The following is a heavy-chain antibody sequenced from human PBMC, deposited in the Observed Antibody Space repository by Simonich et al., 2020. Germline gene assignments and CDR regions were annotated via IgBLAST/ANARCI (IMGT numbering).Heavy chain of an antibody. CDR3: ARGALTGDYYYMDV. CDR1: GYTFTGYY. J-gene: IGHJ6*03. D-gene: IGHD7-27*01. Sequence: QVQLVQSGAEVKKPGASVKVSCKASGYTFTGYYRHWVRQAPGQGLEWMGWINPNSGGTNDAQKLQGRVTMTRDPSISTAYMELSRLRSDDTAVYYCARGALTGDYYYMDVWGKGTTVTVSS. CDR2: INPNSGGT. V-gene: IGHV1-2*02.